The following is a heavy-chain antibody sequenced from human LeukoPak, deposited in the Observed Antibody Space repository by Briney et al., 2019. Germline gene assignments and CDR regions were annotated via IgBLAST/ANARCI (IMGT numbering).Heavy chain of an antibody. CDR3: ARDGLMDV. CDR1: VFTFISYS. Sequence: GGSLRLSCVASVFTFISYSMNWVRQAPGKGLEWISYISSNSSTTFYADSVKGRFTISRDNAKNSLYVQMNSLRAEDTAIYYYARDGLMDVWGTGITVTVSS. V-gene: IGHV3-48*01. J-gene: IGHJ6*03. CDR2: ISSNSSTT.